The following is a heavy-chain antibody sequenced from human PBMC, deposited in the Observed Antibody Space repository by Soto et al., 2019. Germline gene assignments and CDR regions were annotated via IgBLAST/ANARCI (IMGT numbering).Heavy chain of an antibody. V-gene: IGHV2-5*01. J-gene: IGHJ4*02. CDR2: IYWNDDK. CDR1: GFSLSTSGVG. Sequence: QITLKESGPTLVKPTQTLTLTCTFSGFSLSTSGVGVGWIRQPPGKALEWLALIYWNDDKRYSPSLKSRLTITQDTSKNQVVLTMTNMDPVDTATYYCAHRRVSPVNYYDSSGCFDYWGQGTLVTVSS. CDR3: AHRRVSPVNYYDSSGCFDY. D-gene: IGHD3-22*01.